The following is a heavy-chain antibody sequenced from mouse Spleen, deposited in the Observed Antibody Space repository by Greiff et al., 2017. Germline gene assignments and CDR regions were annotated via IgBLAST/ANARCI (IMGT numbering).Heavy chain of an antibody. D-gene: IGHD4-1*01. J-gene: IGHJ3*01. Sequence: EVKLVESGGGLVKPGGSLKLSCAASGFTFSSYAMSWVRQTPEKRLEWVATISSGGSYTYYPDSVKGRFTISRDNAKNTLYLQMSSLRSEDTAMYYCARTGQGAWFAYWGQGTLVTVSA. V-gene: IGHV5-9-1*01. CDR3: ARTGQGAWFAY. CDR1: GFTFSSYA. CDR2: ISSGGSYT.